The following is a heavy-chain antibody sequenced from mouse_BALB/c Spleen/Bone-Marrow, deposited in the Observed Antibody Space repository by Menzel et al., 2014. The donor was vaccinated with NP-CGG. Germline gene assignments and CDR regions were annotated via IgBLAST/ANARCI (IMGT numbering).Heavy chain of an antibody. CDR2: INPSTGYT. CDR1: GYAFSSYW. D-gene: IGHD2-3*01. Sequence: VMLVESGAELVRPGSSVKISCKASGYAFSSYWMNWVKQRPGQGLEWIGYINPSTGYTEYNQKFKDKATLTADKSSSTAYMQLSSLTSEDSAVYYCARERYAGYYFDYWGQGTTLTVSS. CDR3: ARERYAGYYFDY. V-gene: IGHV1-4*01. J-gene: IGHJ2*01.